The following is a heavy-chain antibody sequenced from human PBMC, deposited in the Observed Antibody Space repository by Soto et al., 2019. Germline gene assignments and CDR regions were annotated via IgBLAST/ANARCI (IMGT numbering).Heavy chain of an antibody. CDR2: ISYDGSNK. CDR1: GFTFSSYG. V-gene: IGHV3-30*18. J-gene: IGHJ4*02. CDR3: AKDGVGGSYFDF. Sequence: QVQLVESGGGVVQPGRSLRLSCAASGFTFSSYGMHRVRQAPGKGLEWVAVISYDGSNKYYADSVKGRFTISRDNSKNTLYLQMTSLRAEDTAVYYCAKDGVGGSYFDFWGQGTLVTVSS. D-gene: IGHD1-26*01.